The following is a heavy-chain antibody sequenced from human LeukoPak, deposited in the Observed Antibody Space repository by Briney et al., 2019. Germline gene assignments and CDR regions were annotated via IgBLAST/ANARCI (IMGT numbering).Heavy chain of an antibody. CDR1: GGSFSRYY. CDR2: INHSGSS. D-gene: IGHD4-23*01. J-gene: IGHJ4*02. CDR3: GRGRDRLRWLADY. Sequence: PSDTLSLTCAVSGGSFSRYYWSWIRQHPGNGLEWTGEINHSGSSKYNTSLKTRVTISVDTFKNQFSLKLSSVTAADTAVYYCGRGRDRLRWLADYWGQGKLVTVSS. V-gene: IGHV4-34*01.